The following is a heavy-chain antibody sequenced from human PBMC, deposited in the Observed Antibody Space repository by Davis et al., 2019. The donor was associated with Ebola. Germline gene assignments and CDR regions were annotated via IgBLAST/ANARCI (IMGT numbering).Heavy chain of an antibody. CDR2: ISAYNGNT. CDR1: GGTFSSYG. D-gene: IGHD3-10*01. V-gene: IGHV1-18*01. Sequence: ASVKVSCKASGGTFSSYGISWVRQAPGQGLEWMGWISAYNGNTNYAQKLQGRVTMTTDTSTSTAYMELRSLRSDDTAVYYCARGRTMVRGDNWFDPWGQGTLVTVSS. CDR3: ARGRTMVRGDNWFDP. J-gene: IGHJ5*02.